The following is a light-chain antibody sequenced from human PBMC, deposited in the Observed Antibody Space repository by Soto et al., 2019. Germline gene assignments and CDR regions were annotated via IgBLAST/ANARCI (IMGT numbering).Light chain of an antibody. CDR2: AAS. CDR1: QGISSW. J-gene: IGKJ5*01. CDR3: QQANSFPIT. V-gene: IGKV1-12*01. Sequence: DIQLTQSPSFLSASVGDRVTITCRASQGISSWLALYQQKPGKAPKLLIFAASSLQSGVPSRFSGSGSGTDFTLTISSLQPEDFATYYCQQANSFPITFGQGTRLEIK.